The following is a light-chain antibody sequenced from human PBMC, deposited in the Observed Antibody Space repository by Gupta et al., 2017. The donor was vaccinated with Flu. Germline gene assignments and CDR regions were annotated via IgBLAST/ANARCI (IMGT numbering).Light chain of an antibody. CDR3: SSYTTTKTWV. CDR1: SSDIRAYKY. Sequence: QSALTQPASVSGSPGQSITISCIGSSSDIRAYKYVSWYQQHPGKAPKGLIYEVSDRPSGVSNRYSGSKSGNTASLTISGLQAEDEADYYCSSYTTTKTWVFGGGTRLTVL. CDR2: EVS. J-gene: IGLJ3*02. V-gene: IGLV2-14*01.